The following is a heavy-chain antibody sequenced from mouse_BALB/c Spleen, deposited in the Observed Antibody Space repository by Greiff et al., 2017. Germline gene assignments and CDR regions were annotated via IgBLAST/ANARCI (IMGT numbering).Heavy chain of an antibody. V-gene: IGHV3-8*02. CDR2: ISYSGST. J-gene: IGHJ3*01. CDR1: GDSITSGY. CDR3: ARYGDGSFAY. Sequence: EVQLVESGPSLVKPSQTLSLTCSVTGDSITSGYWNWIRKFPGNKLEYMGYISYSGSTYYNPSLISRISITRDTSKNQYYLQLNSVTTEDTATYYCARYGDGSFAYWGQGTLVTVSA. D-gene: IGHD2-3*01.